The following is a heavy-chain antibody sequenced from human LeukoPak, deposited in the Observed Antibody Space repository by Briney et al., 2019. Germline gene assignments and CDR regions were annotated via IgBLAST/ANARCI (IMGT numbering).Heavy chain of an antibody. Sequence: PSETLSLTCTVSGYSISSGYYWGWIRQPPGKGLEWIGSIYHSGSTYYNPSLKSRVTISVDTSKNQFSLKLSSVTAADTAVYYCARLEYDSSGFDYWGQGTLVTVSS. CDR2: IYHSGST. CDR3: ARLEYDSSGFDY. D-gene: IGHD3-22*01. CDR1: GYSISSGYY. V-gene: IGHV4-38-2*02. J-gene: IGHJ4*02.